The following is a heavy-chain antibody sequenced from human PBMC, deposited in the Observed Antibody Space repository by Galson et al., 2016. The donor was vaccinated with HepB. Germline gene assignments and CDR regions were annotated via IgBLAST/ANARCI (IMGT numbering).Heavy chain of an antibody. V-gene: IGHV6-1*01. CDR1: GDSVSSNSVA. CDR2: TYYRSKWYN. J-gene: IGHJ4*02. Sequence: CAISGDSVSSNSVAWNWIRQSPSRGLEWLGRTYYRSKWYNDYAVSVKSRITINPDTTKNQFSLQLNSVTPEDTAVYYCATGRFDYWGQGTLVTVSS. CDR3: ATGRFDY.